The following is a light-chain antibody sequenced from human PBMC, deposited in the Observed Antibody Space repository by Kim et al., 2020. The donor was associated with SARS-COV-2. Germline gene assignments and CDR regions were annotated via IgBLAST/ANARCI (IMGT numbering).Light chain of an antibody. V-gene: IGLV2-14*03. J-gene: IGLJ3*02. Sequence: QSALTQPASVSGSPGQSITISCTGTSSDVGGNHFVSWYQQHPGRAPKLMIFDFSKRPSGVSNRFSGSKSGDTASLTISGLQVEDEAAYYCSSYTSSSTRVFGGGTQLTVL. CDR2: DFS. CDR1: SSDVGGNHF. CDR3: SSYTSSSTRV.